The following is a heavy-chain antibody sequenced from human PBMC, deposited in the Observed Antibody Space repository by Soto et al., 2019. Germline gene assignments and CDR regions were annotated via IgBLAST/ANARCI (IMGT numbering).Heavy chain of an antibody. CDR1: GFTFISSA. J-gene: IGHJ6*02. V-gene: IGHV1-58*02. Sequence: QMQLVQSGPEVKKPGTSVKVSCKTSGFTFISSAMQWVRQARGQRFEWIGWIVVGSGHTNYAQKFQERVTITRDMSTTTAYMELSSLRSEDTAVYYCAAASSTSGGYYGMDVWGQGTTVTVSS. D-gene: IGHD2-2*01. CDR2: IVVGSGHT. CDR3: AAASSTSGGYYGMDV.